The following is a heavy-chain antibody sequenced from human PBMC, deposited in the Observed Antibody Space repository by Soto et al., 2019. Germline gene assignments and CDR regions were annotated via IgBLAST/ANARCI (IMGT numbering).Heavy chain of an antibody. CDR3: ARCPSSIAAAGSENYSYYGMDV. D-gene: IGHD6-13*01. Sequence: QVQLQESGPGLVKPSQTLSLTCTVSGGSISSGGYYWSWIRQHPGKGLEWIGYIYYSGSTYYNPSLESRVTISVDTSKNQFSLKLSSVTAADTAVYYCARCPSSIAAAGSENYSYYGMDVWGQGTTVTVSS. J-gene: IGHJ6*02. CDR1: GGSISSGGYY. V-gene: IGHV4-31*03. CDR2: IYYSGST.